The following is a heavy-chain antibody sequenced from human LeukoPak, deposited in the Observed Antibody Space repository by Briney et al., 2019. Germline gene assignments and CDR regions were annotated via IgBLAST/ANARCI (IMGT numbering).Heavy chain of an antibody. CDR2: ISSTSSYI. CDR1: GFTFTNYN. Sequence: GGSLKLSCAASGFTFTNYNFYWVRQAPGRGLEWASSISSTSSYIYYADSMKGRFTISRDNAKNSLYLQMNSLRAEDTAVYYCARALWSGPVYYGMDVWGQGTTVTVSS. CDR3: ARALWSGPVYYGMDV. V-gene: IGHV3-21*06. J-gene: IGHJ6*02. D-gene: IGHD3-10*01.